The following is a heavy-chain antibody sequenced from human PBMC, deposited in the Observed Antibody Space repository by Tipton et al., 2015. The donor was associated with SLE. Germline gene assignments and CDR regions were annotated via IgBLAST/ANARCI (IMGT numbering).Heavy chain of an antibody. D-gene: IGHD1-7*01. CDR3: ASIAGTPSGYFDY. J-gene: IGHJ4*02. V-gene: IGHV4-39*02. CDR1: GGSISSSSYY. CDR2: IYHSGST. Sequence: TLSLTCTVSGGSISSSSYYWGWIRQPPGKGLEWIGSIYHSGSTYYNPSLKSRVTISVDTSKNHLSLKLSSVTAADTAVYYCASIAGTPSGYFDYWGQGTLVTVSS.